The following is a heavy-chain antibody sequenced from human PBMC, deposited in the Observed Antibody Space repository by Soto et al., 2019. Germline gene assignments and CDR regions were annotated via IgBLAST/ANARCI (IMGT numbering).Heavy chain of an antibody. V-gene: IGHV3-33*01. CDR3: ARDYRTSRSSPWFDP. D-gene: IGHD6-6*01. CDR1: GFTFSNYG. Sequence: QVQLVESGGGVVQPGRSLRLSCAASGFTFSNYGMHWVRQAPGKGLEWVALIWYDGNNKYYVDSVKGRFTISRDNSKNTLYLQMNSLRAEDTAVYYCARDYRTSRSSPWFDPWGQGTLVTVSS. J-gene: IGHJ5*02. CDR2: IWYDGNNK.